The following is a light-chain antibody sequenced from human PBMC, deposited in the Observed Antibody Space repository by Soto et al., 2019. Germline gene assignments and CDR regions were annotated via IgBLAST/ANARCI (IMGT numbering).Light chain of an antibody. CDR1: ESVSTN. V-gene: IGKV3-15*01. CDR2: GAS. J-gene: IGKJ5*01. Sequence: EVVMTQSPATLSVSPGERATLSCRASESVSTNLAWYQQRPGQAPRLVIYGASTRATGIPARFSGGGSGTEFTLTISSLQSEDFATYYCQQTNRYPITFGQGTRLEIK. CDR3: QQTNRYPIT.